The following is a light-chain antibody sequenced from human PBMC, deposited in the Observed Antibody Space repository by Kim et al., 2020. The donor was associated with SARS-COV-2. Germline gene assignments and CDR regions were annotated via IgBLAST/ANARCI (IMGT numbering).Light chain of an antibody. J-gene: IGLJ2*01. V-gene: IGLV3-21*01. CDR3: QVWDTSTNHVV. Sequence: SSELTQPPSVSVAPGKTARITCGGENIGSESVHWNQQKPGQAPVVVIYYDRDRPSGIPDRFSGSNSGNTATLTITRVEAGDEADYYCQVWDTSTNHVVLG. CDR1: NIGSES. CDR2: YDR.